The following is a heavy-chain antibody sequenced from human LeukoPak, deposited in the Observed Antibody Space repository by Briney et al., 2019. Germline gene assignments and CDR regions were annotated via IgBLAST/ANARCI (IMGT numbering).Heavy chain of an antibody. Sequence: PSETLSLTCTVTGASISSSNYYWGWSRQPPGKGLEWIGSIYYSGSTHYNPSLKSRVTISVDTSKSQFSLKLSSVTPADTAVYYCARRLPMVENNSGYFDYWGQGTLVTVSS. V-gene: IGHV4-39*01. CDR1: GASISSSNYY. D-gene: IGHD1/OR15-1a*01. CDR2: IYYSGST. J-gene: IGHJ4*02. CDR3: ARRLPMVENNSGYFDY.